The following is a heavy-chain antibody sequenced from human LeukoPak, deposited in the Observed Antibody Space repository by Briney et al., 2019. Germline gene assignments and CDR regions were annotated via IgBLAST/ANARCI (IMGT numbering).Heavy chain of an antibody. CDR2: INHSGST. D-gene: IGHD6-19*01. J-gene: IGHJ4*02. CDR3: ARVGRIAVAGTFDY. Sequence: SETLSLTCTASGGSISSSGYYWSWIRQPPGKGLEWIGEINHSGSTNYNPSLKSRVTISVDTSKNQFSLKLSSVTAADTAVYYCARVGRIAVAGTFDYWGQGTLVTVSS. V-gene: IGHV4-39*07. CDR1: GGSISSSGYY.